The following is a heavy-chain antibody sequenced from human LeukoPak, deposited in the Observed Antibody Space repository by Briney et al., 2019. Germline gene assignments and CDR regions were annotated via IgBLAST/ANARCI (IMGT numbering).Heavy chain of an antibody. Sequence: GASAKVSCKASGYTFTSYYLHWVRQAPGQGLEWMGWINPNSGGTNYAQKFQGRVTMTRDTSISTAYMELSRLRSDDTAVYYCARDRTDTYYYYGMDVWGQGTTVTVPS. CDR2: INPNSGGT. V-gene: IGHV1-2*02. CDR1: GYTFTSYY. CDR3: ARDRTDTYYYYGMDV. J-gene: IGHJ6*02. D-gene: IGHD3/OR15-3a*01.